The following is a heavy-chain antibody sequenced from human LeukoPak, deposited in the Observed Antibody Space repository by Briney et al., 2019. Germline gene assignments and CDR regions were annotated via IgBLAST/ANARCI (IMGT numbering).Heavy chain of an antibody. D-gene: IGHD3-10*01. CDR2: INPSGGST. CDR1: GYTFTSYY. Sequence: ASVKVSCKASGYTFTSYYMHWVRQAPGQGLEWMGIINPSGGSTSYAQKFQGRVTMTRDTSTSTVYMELSSLRSEDTAVYYCVRAGVITMVRGVIINDAFDIWGQGTMVTVSS. CDR3: VRAGVITMVRGVIINDAFDI. J-gene: IGHJ3*02. V-gene: IGHV1-46*01.